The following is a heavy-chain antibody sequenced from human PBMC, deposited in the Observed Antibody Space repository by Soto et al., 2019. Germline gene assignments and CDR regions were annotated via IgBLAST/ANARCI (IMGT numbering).Heavy chain of an antibody. CDR2: ISAYNGNT. J-gene: IGHJ5*02. V-gene: IGHV1-18*01. CDR3: AGLITVTGDNWFDP. CDR1: GYTFTSYG. D-gene: IGHD4-17*01. Sequence: QVQLVQSGAEVKKPGASVKVSCKASGYTFTSYGISWVRQAPGQGLEWMGWISAYNGNTNYAQKLQGRVNMTTDPAMSTAYMELRSLRTDDTAVYYCAGLITVTGDNWFDPWGQGTLVTVSS.